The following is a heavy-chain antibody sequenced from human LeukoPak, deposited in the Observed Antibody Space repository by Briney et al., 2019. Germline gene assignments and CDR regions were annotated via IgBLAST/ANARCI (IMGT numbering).Heavy chain of an antibody. J-gene: IGHJ6*03. V-gene: IGHV1-2*02. D-gene: IGHD3-10*01. CDR1: GYTFTGYY. Sequence: EASVKVSCKASGYTFTGYYMHWVRQAPGQGLEWMGWINPNSGGTNYAQKFQGRVTMTRDTSISTAYMELSRLRSDDTAVYYCASETKSITMVRGVLYYYYYYMDVWGKGPRSPSP. CDR2: INPNSGGT. CDR3: ASETKSITMVRGVLYYYYYYMDV.